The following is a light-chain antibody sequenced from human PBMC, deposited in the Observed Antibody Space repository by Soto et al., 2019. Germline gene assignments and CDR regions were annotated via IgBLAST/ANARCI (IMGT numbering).Light chain of an antibody. CDR1: QSVSSN. CDR3: QQYNNWPIT. Sequence: EFVLTQSPSTWYLPPPRRATLSCRASQSVSSNLAWYQQKPGQAPRLLIYDASNRATGIPARFSGSGSGTEFTLTISSLQSEDFEIYYCQQYNNWPITFGQGTRLEIK. J-gene: IGKJ5*01. V-gene: IGKV3D-15*01. CDR2: DAS.